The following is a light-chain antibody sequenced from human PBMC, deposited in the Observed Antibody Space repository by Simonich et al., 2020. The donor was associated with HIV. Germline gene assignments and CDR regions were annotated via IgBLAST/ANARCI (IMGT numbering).Light chain of an antibody. J-gene: IGKJ1*01. CDR3: QQYNNYFPT. V-gene: IGKV1-5*03. CDR2: KAS. Sequence: DIQMTQSSSTMSASVGDRVTITCRASDSISNWLAWYQQKPGKAPNLLIYKASSLESGVPLRFSGSGSGTEFTLTISSLQPDDFATYYCQQYNNYFPTFGQGTKVEIK. CDR1: DSISNW.